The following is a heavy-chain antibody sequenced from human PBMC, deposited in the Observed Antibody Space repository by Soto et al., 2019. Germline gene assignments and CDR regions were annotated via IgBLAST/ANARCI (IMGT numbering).Heavy chain of an antibody. CDR2: IYYNGST. J-gene: IGHJ4*02. CDR1: GGSISSSSYY. CDR3: ARLLKEVAGTMDY. D-gene: IGHD6-19*01. V-gene: IGHV4-39*01. Sequence: PSETLSLTCPVSGGSISSSSYYWGWIRQPPGKGLEWIGSIYYNGSTYYNPSLKNRVTISVDTSKNHFSLKLSFVTAADTVVFYCARLLKEVAGTMDYWGQGTLVTVSS.